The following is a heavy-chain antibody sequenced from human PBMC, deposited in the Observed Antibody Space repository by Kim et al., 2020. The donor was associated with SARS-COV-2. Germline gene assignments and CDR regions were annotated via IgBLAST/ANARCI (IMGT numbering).Heavy chain of an antibody. CDR1: GFTFSSYA. J-gene: IGHJ2*01. Sequence: GGSLRLSCAASGFTFSSYAMSWVCQAPGKGLEWVSAISGSGGSTYYADSVKGRFTISRDNSKNTLYLQMNSLRAEDTAVYYCAKDSSHCSSTSCYAIDSYWYFDLWGRGTLVTVSS. CDR2: ISGSGGST. V-gene: IGHV3-23*01. D-gene: IGHD2-2*01. CDR3: AKDSSHCSSTSCYAIDSYWYFDL.